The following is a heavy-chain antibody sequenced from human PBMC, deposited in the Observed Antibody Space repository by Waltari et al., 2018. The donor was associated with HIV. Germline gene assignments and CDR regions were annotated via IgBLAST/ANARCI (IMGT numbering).Heavy chain of an antibody. D-gene: IGHD2-21*01. J-gene: IGHJ6*02. CDR2: ISGSGGST. CDR1: GFTFSSYA. V-gene: IGHV3-23*01. CDR3: AKGCGSGYYYYGMDV. Sequence: EVQLLESGGGLVQPGGSLSLSCAASGFTFSSYAMSWVRQAPGKGLEWVSDISGSGGSTYYADSVKGRFTISRDNSKNTLYLQMNSLRAEDTAVYYCAKGCGSGYYYYGMDVWGQGTTVTVSS.